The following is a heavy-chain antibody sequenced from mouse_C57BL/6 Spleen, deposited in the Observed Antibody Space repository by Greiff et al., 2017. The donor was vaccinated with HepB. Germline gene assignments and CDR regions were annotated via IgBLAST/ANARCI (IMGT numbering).Heavy chain of an antibody. J-gene: IGHJ3*01. Sequence: DVKLQESGPGMVKPSQSLSLTCTVTGYSITSGYDWHWIRHFPGNKLEWMGYISYSGSTNYNPSLKSRISITHDASKNHFFLKLKSVTTEDTATYYCARGGSGSGFAYWGQGTLVTVSA. CDR1: GYSITSGYD. CDR3: ARGGSGSGFAY. CDR2: ISYSGST. V-gene: IGHV3-1*01. D-gene: IGHD1-1*01.